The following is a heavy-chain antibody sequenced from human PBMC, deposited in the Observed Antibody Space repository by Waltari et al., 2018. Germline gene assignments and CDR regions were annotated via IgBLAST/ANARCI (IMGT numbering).Heavy chain of an antibody. CDR1: GGSISSYY. CDR2: IYYSGST. Sequence: QVQLQESGSGLVKPSETLSLTCTVSGGSISSYYWSWIRQPPGKGLEWIGYIYYSGSTNYNPSLKSRVTISVDTSKNQFSLKLSSVTAADTAVYYCARGVPYYYYYYYMDVWGKGTTVTVSS. CDR3: ARGVPYYYYYYYMDV. V-gene: IGHV4-59*01. J-gene: IGHJ6*03.